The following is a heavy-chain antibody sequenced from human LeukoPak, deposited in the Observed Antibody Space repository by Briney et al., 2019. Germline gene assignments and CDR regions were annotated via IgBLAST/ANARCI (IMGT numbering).Heavy chain of an antibody. CDR2: IYYIGST. D-gene: IGHD6-19*01. V-gene: IGHV4-39*01. CDR1: GGSISSSSYY. CDR3: ARRGIAVYY. J-gene: IGHJ4*02. Sequence: SETLSLTCTVSGGSISSSSYYWGWIRQPPGKGLEWIGSIYYIGSTYYNPSLKSRVTISVDTSKNQFSLKLSSVTAADTAVYYCARRGIAVYYWGQGTLVTVSS.